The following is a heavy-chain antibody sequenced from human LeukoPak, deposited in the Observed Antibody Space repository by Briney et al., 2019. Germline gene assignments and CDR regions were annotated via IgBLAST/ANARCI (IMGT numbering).Heavy chain of an antibody. CDR1: GGSFSGYY. CDR3: AREMTTVTYAAFDP. J-gene: IGHJ5*02. Sequence: SETLSLTCAVYGGSFSGYYWSWIRQPPGKGLEWIGEINHSGSTNYNPSLKSRVTISVDTSKNQFSLKLSSVTAADTAVYYCAREMTTVTYAAFDPWGQGTLVTVSS. CDR2: INHSGST. V-gene: IGHV4-34*01. D-gene: IGHD4-17*01.